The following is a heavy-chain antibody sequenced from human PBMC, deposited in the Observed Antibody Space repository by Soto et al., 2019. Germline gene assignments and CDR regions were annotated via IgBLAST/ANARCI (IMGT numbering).Heavy chain of an antibody. CDR2: INPNSGNI. CDR3: ARGRASGSYYLLDY. J-gene: IGHJ4*02. D-gene: IGHD3-10*01. CDR1: GNTFTSYD. Sequence: ASVTVSCKASGNTFTSYDINWLRQGTGHGLEWMGWINPNSGNIGYAQKFQGRVTMTRDTAIRTAYMEVSRLRSDDTAVYYCARGRASGSYYLLDYWGQGTLVTVSS. V-gene: IGHV1-8*01.